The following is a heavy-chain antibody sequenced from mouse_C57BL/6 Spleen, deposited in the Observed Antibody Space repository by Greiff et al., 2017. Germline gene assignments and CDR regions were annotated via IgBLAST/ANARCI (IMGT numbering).Heavy chain of an antibody. Sequence: EVNVVESGGGLVKPGGSLKLSCAASGFTFSDYGMHWVRQAPEKGLEWVAYISSGSSTIYYADPVKGRFTISRDNAKNTLFLQMTSLRSEDTAMYYCARQGYYYGSSYEDYYAMDYWGQGTSVTVSS. D-gene: IGHD1-1*01. CDR1: GFTFSDYG. V-gene: IGHV5-17*01. CDR3: ARQGYYYGSSYEDYYAMDY. CDR2: ISSGSSTI. J-gene: IGHJ4*01.